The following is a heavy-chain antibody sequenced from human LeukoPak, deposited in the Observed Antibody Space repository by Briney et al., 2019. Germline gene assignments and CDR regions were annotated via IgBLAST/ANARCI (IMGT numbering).Heavy chain of an antibody. CDR3: ARGRAWHCSSTSCFVDV. CDR1: GFTFSSYG. Sequence: PGGSLRLSCAASGFTFSSYGMHWVRQAPGKGLEWVAFIRYDGSNKYYADSVKGRFTISRDNSKNTLYLQMNSLRAEDTAVYYCARGRAWHCSSTSCFVDVWGQGTTVTVSS. J-gene: IGHJ6*02. D-gene: IGHD2-2*01. CDR2: IRYDGSNK. V-gene: IGHV3-30*02.